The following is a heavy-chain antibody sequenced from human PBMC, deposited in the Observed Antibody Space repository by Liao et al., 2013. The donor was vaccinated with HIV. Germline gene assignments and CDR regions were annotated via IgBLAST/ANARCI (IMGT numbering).Heavy chain of an antibody. D-gene: IGHD3-10*01. V-gene: IGHV4-30-4*08. CDR3: ARDPGDGFREWGLDY. Sequence: QVQLQESGPGLVKPSQTLSLTCTVSGDSINIPNYYWSWIRQPPGKGLEWIGYIYYSGSTYYNPSLESRVAISLDTSKNQFSLKLNSMTAADTAVYFCARDPGDGFREWGLDYWGPGTLVTVSS. J-gene: IGHJ4*02. CDR1: GDSINIPNYY. CDR2: IYYSGST.